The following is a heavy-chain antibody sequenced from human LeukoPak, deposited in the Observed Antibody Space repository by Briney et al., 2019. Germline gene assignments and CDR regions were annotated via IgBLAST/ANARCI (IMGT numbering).Heavy chain of an antibody. J-gene: IGHJ4*02. CDR3: ARDSLYSGYETIDY. CDR2: ISAYNGNT. CDR1: GHTFTSYG. V-gene: IGHV1-18*01. Sequence: ASVKVSCKASGHTFTSYGISWVRQAPGQGLEWMGWISAYNGNTNYAQKLQGRVTMTTDTSTSTAYMELRSLRSDDTAVYYCARDSLYSGYETIDYWGQGTLVTVSS. D-gene: IGHD5-12*01.